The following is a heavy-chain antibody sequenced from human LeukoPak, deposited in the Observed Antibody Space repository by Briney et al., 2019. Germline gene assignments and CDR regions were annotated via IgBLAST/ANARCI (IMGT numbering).Heavy chain of an antibody. CDR3: ARAGGRASGSSY. CDR1: GFTFPAYT. V-gene: IGHV3-23*01. J-gene: IGHJ4*02. CDR2: VSGFGGVT. Sequence: GGSLRLSCAASGFTFPAYTMNWVRQTPGKGLEWVSAVSGFGGVTYHADSVKGRFSISRDNSKNTLFLQMNSLRAEDTAVYYCARAGGRASGSSYWGQRTLVTVSS. D-gene: IGHD1-26*01.